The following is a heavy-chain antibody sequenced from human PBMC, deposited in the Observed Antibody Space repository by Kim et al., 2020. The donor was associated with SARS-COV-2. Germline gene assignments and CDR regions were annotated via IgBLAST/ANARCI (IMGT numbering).Heavy chain of an antibody. Sequence: ASVKVSCKASGYTFTSYAMHWVRQAPGQRLEWMGWINAGNGNTKYSQKFQGRVTITRDTSASTAYMELSSLRSEDTAVYYCAREGWVGQQLVPMDVWGQGTTVTVSS. CDR3: AREGWVGQQLVPMDV. CDR1: GYTFTSYA. V-gene: IGHV1-3*01. CDR2: INAGNGNT. D-gene: IGHD6-13*01. J-gene: IGHJ6*02.